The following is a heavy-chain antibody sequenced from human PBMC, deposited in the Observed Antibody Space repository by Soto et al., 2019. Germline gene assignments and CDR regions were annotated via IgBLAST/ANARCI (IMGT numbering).Heavy chain of an antibody. V-gene: IGHV4-30-2*01. J-gene: IGHJ5*02. Sequence: SETLSLTCAVSGGSLGGGGYSWLWIRHPPGWGLACIGYIYHSGTFLKGPSLKTRLTISLDMSYNRFSLTLNSMTAADTAVYYCARAQFYSGSGNYNNLMFDAWGQGIQVTAPQ. CDR2: IYHSGTF. D-gene: IGHD3-10*01. CDR1: GGSLGGGGYS. CDR3: ARAQFYSGSGNYNNLMFDA.